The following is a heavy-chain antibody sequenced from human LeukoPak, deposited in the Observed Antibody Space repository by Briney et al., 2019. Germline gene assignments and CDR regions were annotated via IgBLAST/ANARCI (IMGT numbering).Heavy chain of an antibody. V-gene: IGHV4-31*03. Sequence: PSETLSLTCTVSGCSISSGGYYWSWIRQHPGKGLEWIGYIYYSGSTYYNPSLKSRVTISVDTSKNQFSLKLSSVTAADTAVYYCARGRFPNWFDPWGQGTLVTVSS. J-gene: IGHJ5*02. CDR1: GCSISSGGYY. CDR3: ARGRFPNWFDP. D-gene: IGHD3-10*01. CDR2: IYYSGST.